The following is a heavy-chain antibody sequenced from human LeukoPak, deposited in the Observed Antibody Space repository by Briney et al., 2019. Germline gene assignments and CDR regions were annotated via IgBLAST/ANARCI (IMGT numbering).Heavy chain of an antibody. CDR1: GFTLSSYS. V-gene: IGHV3-48*01. D-gene: IGHD1/OR15-1a*01. J-gene: IGHJ4*02. CDR2: ISSSSSTI. Sequence: GGSLRLSCAASGFTLSSYSMNWVRQAPGKGLEWVSYISSSSSTIYYADSVKGRFTISRDNAKNSLYLQMNSLRAEDTAVYYCARRYNWNNFDYWGQGTLVTVSS. CDR3: ARRYNWNNFDY.